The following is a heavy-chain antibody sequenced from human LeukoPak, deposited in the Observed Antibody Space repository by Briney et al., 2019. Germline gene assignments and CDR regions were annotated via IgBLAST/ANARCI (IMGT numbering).Heavy chain of an antibody. CDR2: ISSSGSTI. J-gene: IGHJ4*02. D-gene: IGHD3-22*01. CDR3: ARDATYYYDSSGYYPFDY. Sequence: GGSLRLSRAASGFTFSSYEMNWVRQAPGKGLEWVSYISSSGSTIYYADSVKGRFTISRDNAKNSLYLQMNSLRAEDTAVYYCARDATYYYDSSGYYPFDYWGQGTLVTVSS. CDR1: GFTFSSYE. V-gene: IGHV3-48*03.